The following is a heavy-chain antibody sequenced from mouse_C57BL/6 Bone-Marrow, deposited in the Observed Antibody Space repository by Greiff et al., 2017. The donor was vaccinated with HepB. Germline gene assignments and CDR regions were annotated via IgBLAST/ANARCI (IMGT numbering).Heavy chain of an antibody. CDR3: AREGLRFLYDYAMDY. J-gene: IGHJ4*01. Sequence: VQLQQSGADLAKPGASVKLSCKASGYTFTSYWMRWVKQRPGQGLEWIGYINPSSGYTKYNQKFKDKATLTADKSSSTAYMQLSSLTYDDSAVYYCAREGLRFLYDYAMDYWGQGTSVTVSS. CDR1: GYTFTSYW. CDR2: INPSSGYT. D-gene: IGHD2-2*01. V-gene: IGHV1-7*01.